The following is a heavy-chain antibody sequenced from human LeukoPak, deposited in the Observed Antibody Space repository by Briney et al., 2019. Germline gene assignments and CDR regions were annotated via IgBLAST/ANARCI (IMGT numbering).Heavy chain of an antibody. Sequence: SETLSLTCTVSGYSISSGYYWGWIRQPPGKGLEWIGSIYHSGSTYYNPSLKSRVTISVDTSKNQFSLKLSSVTAADTAVYYCARVGGSEIIGVYGSGSYSSTQYTDWGQGTLVTVSS. J-gene: IGHJ4*02. V-gene: IGHV4-38-2*02. CDR3: ARVGGSEIIGVYGSGSYSSTQYTD. D-gene: IGHD3-10*01. CDR1: GYSISSGYY. CDR2: IYHSGST.